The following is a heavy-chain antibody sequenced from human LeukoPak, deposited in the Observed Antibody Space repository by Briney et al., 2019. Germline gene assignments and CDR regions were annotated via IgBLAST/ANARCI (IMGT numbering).Heavy chain of an antibody. D-gene: IGHD3-22*01. CDR2: IYYSGST. CDR1: GGSISSNNYY. Sequence: PSETLSLTCTVSGGSISSNNYYWGWIRQPPGKGLEWIGNIYYSGSTYYSPSLGSRITISLDTSKNQFSLKLRSVTAADTAVYFCAREYDSSGYYLYHYDYWGPGTLVTVSS. CDR3: AREYDSSGYYLYHYDY. V-gene: IGHV4-39*07. J-gene: IGHJ4*02.